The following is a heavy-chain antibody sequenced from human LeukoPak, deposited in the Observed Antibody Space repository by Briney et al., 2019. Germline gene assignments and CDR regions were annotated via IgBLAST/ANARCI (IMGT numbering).Heavy chain of an antibody. CDR2: IRYDGSNK. J-gene: IGHJ4*02. CDR1: GFTFSSYW. CDR3: AKDYSSGWFSTFDY. D-gene: IGHD6-19*01. V-gene: IGHV3-30*02. Sequence: GGSLRLSCAASGFTFSSYWMSWVRQAPGKGPEWVAFIRYDGSNKYYADSVKGRFTISRDNSKNTLYLQMNSLRAEDTAVYYCAKDYSSGWFSTFDYWGQGTLVTVSS.